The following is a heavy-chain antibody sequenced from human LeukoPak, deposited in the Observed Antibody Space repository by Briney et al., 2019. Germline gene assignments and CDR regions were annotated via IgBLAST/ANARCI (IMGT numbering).Heavy chain of an antibody. CDR2: INQDGSAT. V-gene: IGHV3-7*05. J-gene: IGHJ4*02. CDR1: GFTFSGYW. Sequence: GGSLRLSCAASGFTFSGYWLSWVRQAPGKGLEWVANINQDGSATYYVDSVKGRFTISRDNAKNSLYLQMSSLRAEDTAVYYCAREGIYWGQGTLVTVSS. CDR3: AREGIY.